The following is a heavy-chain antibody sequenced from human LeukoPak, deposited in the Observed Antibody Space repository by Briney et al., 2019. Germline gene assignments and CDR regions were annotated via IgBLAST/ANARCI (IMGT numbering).Heavy chain of an antibody. CDR3: ARHYYDSSGYLGYYFDY. Sequence: ASVKVSCKASGYTFTGYYMHWVRQAPGQGLEWMGWINPNSGGTNYAQKFQGRVTMTRDTSISTAYMELSRLRSDDTAVYYCARHYYDSSGYLGYYFDYWGQGTLVTVSS. D-gene: IGHD3-22*01. J-gene: IGHJ4*02. CDR1: GYTFTGYY. CDR2: INPNSGGT. V-gene: IGHV1-2*02.